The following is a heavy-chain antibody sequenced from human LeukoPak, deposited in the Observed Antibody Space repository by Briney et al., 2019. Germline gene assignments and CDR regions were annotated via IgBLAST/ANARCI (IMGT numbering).Heavy chain of an antibody. CDR2: IYYSGGT. CDR3: ARSTWLLDK. J-gene: IGHJ4*02. V-gene: IGHV4-59*01. D-gene: IGHD3-22*01. CDR1: GGSISPYY. Sequence: PSETLSLTCTVSGGSISPYYWSWIRQPPGKGLEWIGYIYYSGGTNYNPSLKSRVTISLDTSKNQFSLKLSSVTAADTAVYYCARSTWLLDKWGQGTLVTVSS.